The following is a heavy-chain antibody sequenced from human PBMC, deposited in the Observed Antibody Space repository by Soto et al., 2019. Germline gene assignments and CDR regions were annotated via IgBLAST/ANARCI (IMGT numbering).Heavy chain of an antibody. Sequence: PGGSLRLSCAASGFTFSNYAMSWVRQAPGKGLEWVSAISGGGDRTYYADSVKGRFTISRDSSKTTLFLQMYSLRAEDTAIYYCAKDRAYYYGSGNYYDALDIWGQGTMVTVSS. CDR1: GFTFSNYA. J-gene: IGHJ3*02. CDR2: ISGGGDRT. CDR3: AKDRAYYYGSGNYYDALDI. D-gene: IGHD3-10*01. V-gene: IGHV3-23*01.